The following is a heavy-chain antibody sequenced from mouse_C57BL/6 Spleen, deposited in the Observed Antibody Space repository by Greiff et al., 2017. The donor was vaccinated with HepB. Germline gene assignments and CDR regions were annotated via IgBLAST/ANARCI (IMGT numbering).Heavy chain of an antibody. CDR3: TRATQATPAMDY. CDR2: IYPGNSDT. J-gene: IGHJ4*01. V-gene: IGHV1-5*01. CDR1: GYTFTSYW. D-gene: IGHD3-2*02. Sequence: VQLQQSGTVLARPGASVKMSCKTSGYTFTSYWMHWVKQRPGQGLEWIGAIYPGNSDTSYNQKFKGKAKLTAVTSASTAYMELSSLTNEDSAVYYCTRATQATPAMDYWGQGTSVTVSS.